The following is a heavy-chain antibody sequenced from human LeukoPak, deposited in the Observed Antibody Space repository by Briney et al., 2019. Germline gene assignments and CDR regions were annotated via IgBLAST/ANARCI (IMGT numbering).Heavy chain of an antibody. J-gene: IGHJ4*02. CDR3: ARGLPCSGLVY. CDR2: IIPIFGTA. CDR1: GGTFSSYA. D-gene: IGHD6-19*01. Sequence: PVKVSCKASGGTFSSYAISWVRQTPGQGLEWMGRIIPIFGTANYAQKFQGRVTITTDESTSTAYMELSSLRSEDTAVYYCARGLPCSGLVYWGQGTLVTVSS. V-gene: IGHV1-69*05.